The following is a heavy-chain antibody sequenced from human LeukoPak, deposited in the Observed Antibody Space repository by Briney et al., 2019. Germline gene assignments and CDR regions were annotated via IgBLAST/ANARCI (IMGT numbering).Heavy chain of an antibody. D-gene: IGHD4-17*01. V-gene: IGHV3-20*04. Sequence: RAGGSLRLSCAASGFTFDDYGMSWVRQAPGKGLEWVSGINWNGGSTGYADSVKGRFTISRDNAKNSLYLQMNSLRAEDTALYYCARSEGTLDPRYGDYVHFDYWGQGTLVTVSS. CDR3: ARSEGTLDPRYGDYVHFDY. CDR1: GFTFDDYG. CDR2: INWNGGST. J-gene: IGHJ4*02.